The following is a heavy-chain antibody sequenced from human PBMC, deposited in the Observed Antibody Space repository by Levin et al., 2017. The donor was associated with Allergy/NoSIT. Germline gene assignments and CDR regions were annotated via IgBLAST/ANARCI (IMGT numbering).Heavy chain of an antibody. CDR1: GFTSDDYG. D-gene: IGHD3-10*01. J-gene: IGHJ4*02. Sequence: GGSLRLSCVVSGFTSDDYGMHWVRQPPGKGLEWVSGIIWKSRLSGYADSVKGRFSISRDNAEKSLYLQMNSLRPEDTAMYFCVKVTSTGGAVYWGQGTLVTVSA. V-gene: IGHV3-9*02. CDR3: VKVTSTGGAVY. CDR2: IIWKSRLS.